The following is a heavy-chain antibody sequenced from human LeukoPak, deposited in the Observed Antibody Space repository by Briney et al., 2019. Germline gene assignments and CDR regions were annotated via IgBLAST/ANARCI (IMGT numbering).Heavy chain of an antibody. CDR2: IYSGGST. CDR3: TPSLYDILTGSDY. J-gene: IGHJ4*02. Sequence: GGSLRLSCAASGFTVSSNYMSWVRQAPGKGLEWVSVIYSGGSTYYADSVKGRFTISRDNSKNTLYLQMNSLKTEDTAVYYCTPSLYDILTGSDYWGQGTLVTVSS. D-gene: IGHD3-9*01. V-gene: IGHV3-66*01. CDR1: GFTVSSNY.